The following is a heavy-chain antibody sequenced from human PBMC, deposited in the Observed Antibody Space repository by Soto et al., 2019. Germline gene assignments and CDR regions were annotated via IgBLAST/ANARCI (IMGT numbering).Heavy chain of an antibody. D-gene: IGHD5-12*01. J-gene: IGHJ6*02. Sequence: GGSLRLSCAASGFTFSSYAMHWVRQAPGKGLEWVAVISYDGSNKYYADSVKGRFTISRDNSKNTLYLQMNSLRAEDTAVYYCARGGGVRYSGYDFRYYYYGMDVWGQGTTVTVSS. V-gene: IGHV3-30-3*01. CDR1: GFTFSSYA. CDR3: ARGGGVRYSGYDFRYYYYGMDV. CDR2: ISYDGSNK.